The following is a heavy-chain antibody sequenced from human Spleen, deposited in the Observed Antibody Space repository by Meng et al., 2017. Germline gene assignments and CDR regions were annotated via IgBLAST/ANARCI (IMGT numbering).Heavy chain of an antibody. CDR1: GGTFSSYT. Sequence: ASVKVSCKTSGGTFSSYTITWVRQAPGQGLEWMGWIDTNTGSPRYAQGFKGRLVFSSDTSVSTAYLEISGLKADDTAVYYCTRDGYSDCSRTSCFDYWGQGTLVTVSS. D-gene: IGHD2-2*01. J-gene: IGHJ4*02. CDR3: TRDGYSDCSRTSCFDY. V-gene: IGHV7-4-1*02. CDR2: IDTNTGSP.